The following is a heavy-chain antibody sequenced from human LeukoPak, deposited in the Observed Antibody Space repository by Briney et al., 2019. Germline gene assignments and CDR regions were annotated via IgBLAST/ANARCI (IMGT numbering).Heavy chain of an antibody. V-gene: IGHV4-59*08. J-gene: IGHJ4*02. CDR3: ARSPYSSSSGGPFDY. CDR2: IYYSGST. D-gene: IGHD6-6*01. CDR1: GGSISSYY. Sequence: SETLSLTCTVSGGSISSYYWSWVRQPPGKGLEWIGYIYYSGSTNYNPSLKSRVTISVDTSKNQFSLKLSPVTAADTAVYYCARSPYSSSSGGPFDYWGQGTLVTVSS.